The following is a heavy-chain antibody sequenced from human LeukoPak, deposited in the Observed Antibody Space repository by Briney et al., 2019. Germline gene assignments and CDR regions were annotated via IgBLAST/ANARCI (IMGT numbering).Heavy chain of an antibody. CDR3: ARDPECSSTSCYMLDY. D-gene: IGHD2-2*02. Sequence: GGSLRLSCAASGFTFSSYSMNWARQAPGKGLEWVSSISSSSSYIYYADSVKGRFTISRDNAKNSLYLQMNSLRAEDTAVYYCARDPECSSTSCYMLDYWGQGTLVTVSS. CDR1: GFTFSSYS. J-gene: IGHJ4*02. V-gene: IGHV3-21*01. CDR2: ISSSSSYI.